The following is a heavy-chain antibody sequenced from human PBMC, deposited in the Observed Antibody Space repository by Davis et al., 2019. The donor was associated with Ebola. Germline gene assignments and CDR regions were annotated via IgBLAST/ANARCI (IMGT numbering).Heavy chain of an antibody. CDR2: ISSSGSTI. CDR3: ARYPPNIVATIGGTDV. J-gene: IGHJ6*04. Sequence: GESLKISCAASGFTFSDYYMSWIRQAPGKGLEWVSYISSSGSTIYYADSVKGRFTISRDNAKNSLYLQMNSLRAEDTAVYYCARYPPNIVATIGGTDVWGKGTTVTVSS. V-gene: IGHV3-11*01. CDR1: GFTFSDYY. D-gene: IGHD5-12*01.